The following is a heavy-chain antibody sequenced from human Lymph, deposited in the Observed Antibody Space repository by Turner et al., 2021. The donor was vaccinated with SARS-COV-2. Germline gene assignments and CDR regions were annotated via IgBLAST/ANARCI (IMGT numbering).Heavy chain of an antibody. CDR2: INPSGDST. D-gene: IGHD2-15*01. V-gene: IGHV1-46*01. Sequence: HLLQSGAEDKKPGASAKVSCKASGDTFTSYYMHWVRQAPGQGLEWIGIINPSGDSTIYAQKFQGRVTMNRDTSTSTVYMALSSMRSEDTAVYYCERVGPGGLDYWGQGTPVTVSS. J-gene: IGHJ4*02. CDR1: GDTFTSYY. CDR3: ERVGPGGLDY.